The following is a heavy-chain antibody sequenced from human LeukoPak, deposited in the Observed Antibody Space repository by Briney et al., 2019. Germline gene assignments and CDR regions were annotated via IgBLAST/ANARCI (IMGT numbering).Heavy chain of an antibody. J-gene: IGHJ5*02. CDR1: TIHFSDYG. V-gene: IGHV3-23*01. CDR2: INPTGVRT. Sequence: GGSLRLSCAASTIHFSDYGMDWVRPAPGGGLGWVPTINPTGVRTYYADSVRGRFTISRDNSKNTVVLQINSLRVEDTAIYYCARDQPHAASWFDPWGQGTLVTVSS. D-gene: IGHD2-2*01. CDR3: ARDQPHAASWFDP.